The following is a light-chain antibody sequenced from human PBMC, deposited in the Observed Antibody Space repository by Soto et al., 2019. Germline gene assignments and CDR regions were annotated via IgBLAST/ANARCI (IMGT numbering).Light chain of an antibody. V-gene: IGKV1-39*01. CDR1: QSISSY. CDR3: QQSYSTPPWT. Sequence: QMTQSPSSLSASVGDRVTITCRASQSISSYLNWYQQKPGKAPKLLIYAASSLQSGVPSRFSGSGSGTDFTLTISSLQPEDFATYYCQQSYSTPPWTFGQGTKVEIK. CDR2: AAS. J-gene: IGKJ1*01.